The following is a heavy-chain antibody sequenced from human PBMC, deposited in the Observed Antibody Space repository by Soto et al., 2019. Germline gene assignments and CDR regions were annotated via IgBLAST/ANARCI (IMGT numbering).Heavy chain of an antibody. D-gene: IGHD6-13*01. J-gene: IGHJ4*02. V-gene: IGHV1-2*02. CDR1: GYSFTGYY. Sequence: ASVKVSCKASGYSFTGYYIHWVRQARGHGLEWMGWINPHSDGTNYAQKFQGRVTMTRDTSISTAYMELKSLRSDDTAVYYCGRVWRGSSSSWYTHLGYWGQGTLVTVSS. CDR2: INPHSDGT. CDR3: GRVWRGSSSSWYTHLGY.